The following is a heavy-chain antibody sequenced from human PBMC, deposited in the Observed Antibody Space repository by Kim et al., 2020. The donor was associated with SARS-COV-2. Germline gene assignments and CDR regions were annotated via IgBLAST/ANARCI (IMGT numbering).Heavy chain of an antibody. Sequence: GGSLRLSCAASGFTFSSYSMNWVRQAPGKGLEWVSSISSSSSYIYYADSVKGRFTISRDNAKNSLYLQMNSLRAEDTTVYYCARGGRENPQWELIIVWGQGTLVTVSS. V-gene: IGHV3-21*01. CDR1: GFTFSSYS. CDR2: ISSSSSYI. J-gene: IGHJ4*02. D-gene: IGHD1-26*01. CDR3: ARGGRENPQWELIIV.